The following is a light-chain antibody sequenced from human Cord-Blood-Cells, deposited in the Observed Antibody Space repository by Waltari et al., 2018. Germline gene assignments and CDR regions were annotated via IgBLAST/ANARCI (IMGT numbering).Light chain of an antibody. V-gene: IGLV2-14*01. Sequence: QSALTQPASVSGSPGQSITTPCPGTRSDVGGYNYVSWYQKHPGKAPKLVIYDVSKRPAGVSNRFSGSKSGNTASLTISGLQAEDEADYYCSSYTSSSTWVFGGGTKLTVL. CDR1: RSDVGGYNY. CDR3: SSYTSSSTWV. CDR2: DVS. J-gene: IGLJ3*02.